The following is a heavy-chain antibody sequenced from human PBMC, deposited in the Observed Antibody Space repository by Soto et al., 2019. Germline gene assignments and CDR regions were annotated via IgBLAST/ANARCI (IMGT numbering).Heavy chain of an antibody. V-gene: IGHV4-28*01. CDR1: GYSISSSNW. J-gene: IGHJ4*02. CDR2: IYYSGTT. D-gene: IGHD1-26*01. CDR3: ARREIQGPIDY. Sequence: QVQLQESGPGLVKPSDTLSLTCAVSGYSISSSNWWGWIRQPPGKGLEWIGYIYYSGTTYYNPSLKSRLTMSVDTSMNQFSLKLTSVTAVDTAVYYCARREIQGPIDYWGQGTLVTVSS.